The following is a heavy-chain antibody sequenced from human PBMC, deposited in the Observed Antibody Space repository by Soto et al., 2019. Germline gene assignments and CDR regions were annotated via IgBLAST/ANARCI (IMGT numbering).Heavy chain of an antibody. CDR2: ISGSGGST. J-gene: IGHJ4*02. V-gene: IGHV3-23*01. Sequence: EVQLLESGGGLVQPGGSLRLSCAASGFTFSSYAMSWVRQAPGKGLEWVSAISGSGGSTYYADSVKGRFTISRDNSKNTLYLQMNSLRAEDTAVYYCAKKLGRVIAVAGTNYFDHWGQGTLVTVSS. CDR3: AKKLGRVIAVAGTNYFDH. CDR1: GFTFSSYA. D-gene: IGHD6-19*01.